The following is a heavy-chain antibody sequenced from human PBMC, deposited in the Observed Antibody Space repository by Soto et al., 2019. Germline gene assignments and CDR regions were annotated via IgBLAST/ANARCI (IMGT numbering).Heavy chain of an antibody. CDR2: ITTDKGKT. V-gene: IGHV1-18*01. CDR1: GYTFTSFG. Sequence: ASVKVSCKTSGYTFTSFGISWVRQAPGQGLEWMGWITTDKGKTNYAQKYQGRVTMTTDTSTSTAYMELRSLRSDDTAVYYCARSRSYGSGSSFDYWGQGTLVTVSS. CDR3: ARSRSYGSGSSFDY. D-gene: IGHD3-10*01. J-gene: IGHJ4*02.